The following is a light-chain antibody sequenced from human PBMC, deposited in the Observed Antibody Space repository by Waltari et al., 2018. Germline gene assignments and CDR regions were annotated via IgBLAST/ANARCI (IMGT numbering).Light chain of an antibody. Sequence: DIQMTQSPYSLSASVGDTVTITCRASQSITRWLEWYQQKPGKAPKLLISKASNLQSGVPLRFTGSGSGTEFTLTISSLQPEDFASYFCLQYSNIPWTVGQGTKVEIK. CDR3: LQYSNIPWT. CDR2: KAS. V-gene: IGKV1-5*03. J-gene: IGKJ1*01. CDR1: QSITRW.